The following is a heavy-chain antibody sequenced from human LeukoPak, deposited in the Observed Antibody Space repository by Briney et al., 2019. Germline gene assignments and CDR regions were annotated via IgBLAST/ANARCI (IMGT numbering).Heavy chain of an antibody. CDR3: ARVVTYQLLTDY. CDR1: GGSISSGGYS. J-gene: IGHJ4*02. D-gene: IGHD2-2*01. CDR2: ISHSGST. V-gene: IGHV4-30-2*05. Sequence: SETLSLTCAVSGGSISSGGYSWSWIRRPPGKGLEWIGYISHSGSTYYNPSLRSRVTISVDTSRNQFSLKLSSVTAADTAVYYCARVVTYQLLTDYWGQGTLVTVSS.